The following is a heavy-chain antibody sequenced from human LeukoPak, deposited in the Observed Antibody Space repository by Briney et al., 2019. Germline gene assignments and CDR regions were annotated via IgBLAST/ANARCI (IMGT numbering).Heavy chain of an antibody. D-gene: IGHD2/OR15-2a*01. CDR3: VSFYEIY. V-gene: IGHV3-9*01. CDR1: GFRFDDYA. J-gene: IGHJ4*02. Sequence: GGSLRLSCAGSGFRFDDYAMNWVRQAPGKGLEWVSGISWNSGSRGYADSVKGRVTISRDNAKNTVYLQMNSLRAEDTAVYYCVSFYEIYWGRGTLVTVSS. CDR2: ISWNSGSR.